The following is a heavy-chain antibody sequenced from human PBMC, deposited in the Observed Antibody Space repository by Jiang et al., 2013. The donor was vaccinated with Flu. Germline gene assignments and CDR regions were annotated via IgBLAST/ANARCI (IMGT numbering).Heavy chain of an antibody. Sequence: WNWIRQSPSRGLEWLGRTYYRSKWYNDYAVSVKSRITINPDTSKNQFSLQLNSVTPEDTAVYYCAREGYSSLATYYGMDVWGQGTTVTVSS. CDR3: AREGYSSLATYYGMDV. J-gene: IGHJ6*02. V-gene: IGHV6-1*01. CDR2: TYYRSKWYN. D-gene: IGHD6-13*01.